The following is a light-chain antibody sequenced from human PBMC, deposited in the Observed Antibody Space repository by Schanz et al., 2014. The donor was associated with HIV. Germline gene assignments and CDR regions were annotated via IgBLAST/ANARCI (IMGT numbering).Light chain of an antibody. J-gene: IGLJ3*02. CDR3: SSFAGIKIFGV. CDR1: SSDVGDYNY. CDR2: EVS. Sequence: QSALTQPPSASGSPGQSVTLSCTGTSSDVGDYNYVSWYQQHPGKAPKIMIYEVSKRPSGVPDRFSGSKSGNTASLTVSGLKVGNEADYYDSSFAGIKIFGVFGG. V-gene: IGLV2-8*01.